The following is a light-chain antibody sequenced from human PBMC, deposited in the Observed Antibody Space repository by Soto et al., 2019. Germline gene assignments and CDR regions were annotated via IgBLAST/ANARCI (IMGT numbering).Light chain of an antibody. CDR2: DAS. CDR3: QQRSKWLFP. V-gene: IGKV3-11*01. CDR1: QSVSSY. Sequence: EIVLTQSPATLSLSPGERATLSCRASQSVSSYLAWYQQKPGHAPRLLIYDASNRATVIPARFSGSGSGTDFTLTISSLEPEDFAVYYCQQRSKWLFPFGPGTTVDIK. J-gene: IGKJ3*01.